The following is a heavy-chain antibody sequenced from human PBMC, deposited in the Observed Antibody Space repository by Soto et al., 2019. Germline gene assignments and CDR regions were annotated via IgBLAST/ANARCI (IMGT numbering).Heavy chain of an antibody. CDR2: ISSNGGRT. Sequence: PGGSLRLSCSASGFTFSSCAMHWVRQAPGKGLEDVSAISSNGGRTYYEDSVKGRFNISRDNSKNTLYLQMSSLRAEDTAVYYCVKATVSIAVAGPSFYYGMDXWGQGTTVTVS. CDR3: VKATVSIAVAGPSFYYGMDX. D-gene: IGHD6-19*01. J-gene: IGHJ6*02. CDR1: GFTFSSCA. V-gene: IGHV3-64D*06.